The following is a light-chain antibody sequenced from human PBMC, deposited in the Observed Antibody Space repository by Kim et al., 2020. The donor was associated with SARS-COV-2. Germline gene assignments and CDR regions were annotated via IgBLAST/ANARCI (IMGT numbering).Light chain of an antibody. CDR3: CAYAGSNNWV. CDR2: QVS. CDR1: VSYLGAYDY. Sequence: GQSVTISCTGTVSYLGAYDYVSCYQQHPGKAPKLRIYQVSERPSGVPDRFSGSKSGNTASLTVSGLQADDEAEYYGCAYAGSNNWVFGGGTRLTVL. V-gene: IGLV2-8*01. J-gene: IGLJ3*02.